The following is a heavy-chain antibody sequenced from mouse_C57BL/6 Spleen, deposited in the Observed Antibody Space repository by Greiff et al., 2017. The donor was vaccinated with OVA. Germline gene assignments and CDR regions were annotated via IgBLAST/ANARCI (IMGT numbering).Heavy chain of an antibody. V-gene: IGHV1-50*01. J-gene: IGHJ2*01. D-gene: IGHD1-1*01. CDR2: IDPSDSYT. Sequence: VQLQQPGAELVKPGASVKLSCKASGYTFTSYWMQWVKQRPGQGLEWIGEIDPSDSYTNYNQKFKGKATLTVDKSSSTAYMQLSSLTSEDSAVYFCARICSNYGDYWGQGTTLTVSS. CDR3: ARICSNYGDY. CDR1: GYTFTSYW.